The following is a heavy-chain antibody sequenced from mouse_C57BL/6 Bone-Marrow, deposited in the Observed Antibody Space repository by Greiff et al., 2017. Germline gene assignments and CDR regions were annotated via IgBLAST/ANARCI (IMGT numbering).Heavy chain of an antibody. D-gene: IGHD1-1*01. CDR3: ASPITPMVY. Sequence: EVKLVESGGGLVQPGGSLKLSCAASGFTFSDYYMYWVRQTPEKRLEWVAYISNGGGSTYYPDTVKGRFTISRDNAKNTLYLQMSRLKSEDTAMYYCASPITPMVYWGQGTSVTVSS. CDR1: GFTFSDYY. CDR2: ISNGGGST. J-gene: IGHJ4*01. V-gene: IGHV5-12*01.